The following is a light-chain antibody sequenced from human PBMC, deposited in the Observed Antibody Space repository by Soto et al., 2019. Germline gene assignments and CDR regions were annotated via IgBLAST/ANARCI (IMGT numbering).Light chain of an antibody. CDR2: KAS. J-gene: IGKJ1*01. V-gene: IGKV1-5*03. Sequence: DIQMTQSPSTLSASVGDRVTITCRASQSISSWLAWYQQKPGKAPKLLIYKASTLESGVPSRFSGSGSGTEFTLTISSLQPDDFATYHYQQHHTIPTPCAHGLKVAIK. CDR1: QSISSW. CDR3: QQHHTIPTP.